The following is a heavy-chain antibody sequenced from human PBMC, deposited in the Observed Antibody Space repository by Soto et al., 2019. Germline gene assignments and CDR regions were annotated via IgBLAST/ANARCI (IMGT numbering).Heavy chain of an antibody. V-gene: IGHV3-53*01. CDR2: IYSGGYT. CDR1: GFTVSNNY. Sequence: EVQLVESGGGLIQPGGSLRLSCAVSGFTVSNNYMSWVRQAPGKGLEGVSVIYSGGYTAYGDSVKGRFTISRDNSKNTLSPQLNSLGAADPAVFYGGTRPGGGGYWGQGTLVTVSS. D-gene: IGHD3-10*01. CDR3: GTRPGGGGY. J-gene: IGHJ4*02.